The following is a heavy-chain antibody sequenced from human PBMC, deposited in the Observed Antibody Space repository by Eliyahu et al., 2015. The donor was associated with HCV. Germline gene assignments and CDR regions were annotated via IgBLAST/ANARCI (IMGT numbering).Heavy chain of an antibody. D-gene: IGHD3-3*01. Sequence: EVQLVESGGGLIQPGGSLRLSCAASGFTVSSNYMSWVRQAPGKGLEWVSVIYSGGSTXYADSVKGRFTISRDNSKNTLYLQMNSLRAEDTAVYYCARGLGGIRIFGGIDYWGQGTLVTVSS. J-gene: IGHJ4*02. V-gene: IGHV3-53*01. CDR2: IYSGGST. CDR3: ARGLGGIRIFGGIDY. CDR1: GFTVSSNY.